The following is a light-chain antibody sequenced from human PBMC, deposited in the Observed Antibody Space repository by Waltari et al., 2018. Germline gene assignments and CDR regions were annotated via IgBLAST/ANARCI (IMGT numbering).Light chain of an antibody. V-gene: IGKV2-28*01. CDR3: MQALRSPWT. J-gene: IGKJ1*01. CDR2: GGS. CDR1: QSLLDSEGYNY. Sequence: DIVMTQSPPSLPVIPGEPASLTCPSSQSLLDSEGYNYVNWYLQKPGQSPQLLLYGGSIRASGVPDRFSGSGSGTHFTLKISRVEADDVGLYYCMQALRSPWTFGQGTRL.